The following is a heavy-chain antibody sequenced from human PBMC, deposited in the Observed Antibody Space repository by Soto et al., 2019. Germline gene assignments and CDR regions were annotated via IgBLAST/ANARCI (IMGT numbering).Heavy chain of an antibody. CDR2: LMVILGTT. Sequence: QVQLVQSGAEERKPGSSVKVSCQSFGGSFCSYAVSWVRQAPGQGLEWMGGLMVILGTTDYAQKFKGRVTFTADAGTSTAYMELSSLEAEDTAIYYCASGYYDSSGYSIDFWGQGTQVTVSS. D-gene: IGHD3-22*01. CDR1: GGSFCSYA. V-gene: IGHV1-69*01. J-gene: IGHJ4*02. CDR3: ASGYYDSSGYSIDF.